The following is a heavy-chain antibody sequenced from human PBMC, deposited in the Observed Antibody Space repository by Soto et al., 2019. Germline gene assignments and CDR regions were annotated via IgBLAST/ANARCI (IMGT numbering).Heavy chain of an antibody. D-gene: IGHD6-13*01. CDR1: GGSISSGDYY. V-gene: IGHV4-30-4*01. CDR2: IYYSGST. CDR3: ARAGAAYFYYYGVDV. Sequence: LSLTCTVSGGSISSGDYYWNWIRQPPGKGLEWIGYIYYSGSTYYNPSLKSRVTISVDTSKNQFSLKLSSVTAADTAVYFCARAGAAYFYYYGVDVWGQGTTVTVSS. J-gene: IGHJ6*02.